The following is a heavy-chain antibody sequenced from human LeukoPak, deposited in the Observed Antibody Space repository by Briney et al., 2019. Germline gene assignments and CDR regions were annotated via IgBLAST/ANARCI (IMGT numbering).Heavy chain of an antibody. CDR3: ARCGGDCF. J-gene: IGHJ4*02. V-gene: IGHV4-30-2*01. CDR2: IYHSGST. Sequence: SQTLSLICAVSGGSISSGGYSWSWIRQPPGKGLEWIGYIYHSGSTYYNPSLKSRVTISVDRSKNQFSLKLSSVTAADTAVYYCARCGGDCFWGQGTLVTVSS. D-gene: IGHD2-21*02. CDR1: GGSISSGGYS.